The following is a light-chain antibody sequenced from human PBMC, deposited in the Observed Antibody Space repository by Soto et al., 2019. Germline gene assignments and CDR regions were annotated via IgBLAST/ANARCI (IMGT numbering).Light chain of an antibody. CDR1: HDIKDF. CDR3: QRYDSLPPT. J-gene: IGKJ5*01. Sequence: DIQMTQSPSSLSASVGDRVTITCQASHDIKDFLNWFQEKPGKAPKLLIYDASNLQTGVPSRFSGSRSGTHFTFTVSSLQPEDIATYYCQRYDSLPPTFGQGTRLDIK. V-gene: IGKV1-33*01. CDR2: DAS.